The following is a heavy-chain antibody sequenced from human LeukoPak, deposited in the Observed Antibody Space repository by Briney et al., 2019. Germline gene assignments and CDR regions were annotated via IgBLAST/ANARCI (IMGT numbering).Heavy chain of an antibody. D-gene: IGHD6-13*01. CDR2: ISGSGGST. V-gene: IGHV3-23*01. Sequence: GGSLRLSCAASGFTFSSYAMSWVRQAPGKGLEWVSSISGSGGSTYYADSVKGRFTISRDNSKNTLYLQMNSLRAEDTAVYYCAKAGSIAAAGTYDYWGQGTLVTVSS. CDR3: AKAGSIAAAGTYDY. J-gene: IGHJ4*02. CDR1: GFTFSSYA.